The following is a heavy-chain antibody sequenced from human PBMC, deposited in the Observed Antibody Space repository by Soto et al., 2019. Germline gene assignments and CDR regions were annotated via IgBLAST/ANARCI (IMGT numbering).Heavy chain of an antibody. D-gene: IGHD6-19*01. V-gene: IGHV4-30-4*01. CDR2: MYYSGST. J-gene: IGHJ6*02. CDR3: AREAGNYYYSSAMDV. CDR1: GGSIRSGGNY. Sequence: SETLSLTCTVSGGSIRSGGNYWSWIRQPPGKGLEWIGYMYYSGSTYYNPSLRNRVTISVDTSKNHFSLKLTSVTAADTAVYYCAREAGNYYYSSAMDVWGRGTTVTVSS.